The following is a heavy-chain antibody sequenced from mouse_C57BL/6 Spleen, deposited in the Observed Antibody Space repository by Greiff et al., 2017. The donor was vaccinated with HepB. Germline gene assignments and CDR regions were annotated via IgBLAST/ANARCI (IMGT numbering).Heavy chain of an antibody. V-gene: IGHV1-19*01. J-gene: IGHJ4*01. Sequence: EVQLQQSGPVLVKPGASVKMSCKASGYTFTDYYMNWVKQSHGKSLEWIGVINPYNGGTSYNQKFKGKATLTVDKSSSTAYMELNSLTSEDSAVYYCARKGRNYAMDYWGQGTSVTVSS. CDR1: GYTFTDYY. CDR3: ARKGRNYAMDY. CDR2: INPYNGGT. D-gene: IGHD3-3*01.